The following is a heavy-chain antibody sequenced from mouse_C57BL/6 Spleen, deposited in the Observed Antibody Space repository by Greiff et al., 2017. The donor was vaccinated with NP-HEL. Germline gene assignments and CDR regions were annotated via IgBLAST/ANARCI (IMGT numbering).Heavy chain of an antibody. Sequence: QVQLKQPGAELVRPGSSVKLSCKASGYTFTSYWMDWVKQRPGQGLEWIGNIYPSDSETHYNQKFKDKATLTVDKSSSTAYMQLSSLTSEDSAVYYCARSQLRLGAMDYWGQGTSVTVSS. CDR3: ARSQLRLGAMDY. CDR1: GYTFTSYW. V-gene: IGHV1-61*01. J-gene: IGHJ4*01. D-gene: IGHD3-2*02. CDR2: IYPSDSET.